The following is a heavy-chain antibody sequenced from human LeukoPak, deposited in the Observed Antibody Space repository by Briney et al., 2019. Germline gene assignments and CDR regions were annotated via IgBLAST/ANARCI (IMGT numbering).Heavy chain of an antibody. CDR2: IKEDGSEN. V-gene: IGHV3-7*01. J-gene: IGHJ6*03. Sequence: GGSLRLSCVASGFTFSPYWMTWVRQAPGKGLEWVANIKEDGSENYYVDSVKGRFTISRDNAKNSLFLQMNNLNAEDSAVYYCAKGGIAAAGWLDYMDVWGKGTTVTVSS. CDR1: GFTFSPYW. CDR3: AKGGIAAAGWLDYMDV. D-gene: IGHD6-13*01.